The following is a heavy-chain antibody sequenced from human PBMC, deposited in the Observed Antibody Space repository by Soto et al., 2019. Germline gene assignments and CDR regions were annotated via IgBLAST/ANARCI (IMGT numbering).Heavy chain of an antibody. V-gene: IGHV5-10-1*03. CDR3: ARLLLGIPRHHYYGMDV. CDR1: GYSFPSYW. J-gene: IGHJ6*02. D-gene: IGHD3-16*01. Sequence: EEQLAQSGAEVKKPGESLRISCQASGYSFPSYWISWVRQLPGKGLEWMGKIDPSDSYTFYSPSFQGHVTISADKSINTAYLTLSRLKASDTAIYYCARLLLGIPRHHYYGMDVWGQGTKITVSS. CDR2: IDPSDSYT.